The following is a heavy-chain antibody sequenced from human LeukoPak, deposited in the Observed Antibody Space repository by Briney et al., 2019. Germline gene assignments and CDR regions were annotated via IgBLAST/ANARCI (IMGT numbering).Heavy chain of an antibody. V-gene: IGHV3-30*02. CDR2: LRYDATSN. Sequence: GGSLRLSCTASGFTFSSYGMHWVRQAPGKGLEWVSFLRYDATSNYYAESVKGRFTISRDNSKNTLYLQMNSLRSDDTAVYYCARAVKYSTTLNWFDPWGQGTLVTVSS. D-gene: IGHD6-6*01. CDR3: ARAVKYSTTLNWFDP. CDR1: GFTFSSYG. J-gene: IGHJ5*02.